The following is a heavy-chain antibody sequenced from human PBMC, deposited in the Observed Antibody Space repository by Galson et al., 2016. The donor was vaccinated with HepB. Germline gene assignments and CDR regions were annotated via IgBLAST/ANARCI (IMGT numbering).Heavy chain of an antibody. Sequence: SLRLSCAASGLTFSKCDMRWVRQPTGKGLGWVSAIGTAGDKYYPGSVRGRFTLSGDKAKNSLYLQMNSLTAGDTAVYYCARGKFDCSGGTCRYYGLDVWGKGTAVTVSS. CDR1: GLTFSKCD. J-gene: IGHJ6*04. D-gene: IGHD2-15*01. V-gene: IGHV3-13*01. CDR3: ARGKFDCSGGTCRYYGLDV. CDR2: IGTAGDK.